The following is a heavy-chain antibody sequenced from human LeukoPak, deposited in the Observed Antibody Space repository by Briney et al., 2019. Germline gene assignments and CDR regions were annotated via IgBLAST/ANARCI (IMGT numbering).Heavy chain of an antibody. Sequence: GGSLRLSCAASGFTFSDSYMNWIRQAPGKGLEWVSYISGSGFIIYYADSVKGRFTISRDNAKNSLYLQMNSLRAEDTAVYYCARDRDGFTFDYWGQGTLVTVSS. V-gene: IGHV3-11*01. J-gene: IGHJ4*02. CDR2: ISGSGFII. CDR3: ARDRDGFTFDY. CDR1: GFTFSDSY. D-gene: IGHD5-24*01.